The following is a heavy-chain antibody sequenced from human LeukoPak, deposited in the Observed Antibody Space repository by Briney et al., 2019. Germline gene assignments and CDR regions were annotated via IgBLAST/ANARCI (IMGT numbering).Heavy chain of an antibody. J-gene: IGHJ4*02. D-gene: IGHD6-13*01. Sequence: ASVKVSCKASGYSFTGYYMHWVRQAPGQGLEWMGWINPNSGGTNYAQKFQGRVTMTRDTSISTAYMELSRLRSDDTAVYYCARGGDSSSWFASPDFWGQGTLVTVSS. CDR1: GYSFTGYY. CDR3: ARGGDSSSWFASPDF. V-gene: IGHV1-2*02. CDR2: INPNSGGT.